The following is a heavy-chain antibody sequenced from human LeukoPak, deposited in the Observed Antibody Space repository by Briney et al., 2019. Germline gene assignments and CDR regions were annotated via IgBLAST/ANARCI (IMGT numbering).Heavy chain of an antibody. CDR3: ARVVVVTASPFVDYGMDV. J-gene: IGHJ6*02. D-gene: IGHD2-21*02. Sequence: SETLPLTCTVSGGSISSGGYYWSWIRQHPGKGLEWIGYIYYSGSTYYNPSLKSRVTISVDTSKNQFSLKLSSVTAADTAVYYCARVVVVTASPFVDYGMDVWGQGTTVTVSS. CDR2: IYYSGST. V-gene: IGHV4-31*03. CDR1: GGSISSGGYY.